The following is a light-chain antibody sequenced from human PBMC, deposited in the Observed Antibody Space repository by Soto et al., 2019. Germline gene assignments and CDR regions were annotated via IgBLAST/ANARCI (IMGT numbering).Light chain of an antibody. J-gene: IGKJ4*01. Sequence: EIVLTQSPATLSLSPGERAALSCRASQSVSSYLAWYQQKPGQAPRLLIYDASKRAPGIPARFTGSGSWTDFTLTISSLEPEDFAGYFCQHRSNWPSTFGGGTKVEI. V-gene: IGKV3-11*01. CDR2: DAS. CDR1: QSVSSY. CDR3: QHRSNWPST.